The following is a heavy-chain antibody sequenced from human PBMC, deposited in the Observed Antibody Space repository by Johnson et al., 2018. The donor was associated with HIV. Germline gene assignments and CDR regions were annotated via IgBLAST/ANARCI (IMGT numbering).Heavy chain of an antibody. Sequence: QVQLVESGGGVVQPGRSLRLSCAAFGFTFSSYGMHWVRQAPGKGLEWMAVISYDGSNKYYADSVKGRFTISRDNSKNTLYLQMTSLRTEDTAMYYCAKPPSMGADAFDIWGQGTMVTVSS. CDR3: AKPPSMGADAFDI. CDR1: GFTFSSYG. D-gene: IGHD3-16*01. J-gene: IGHJ3*02. CDR2: ISYDGSNK. V-gene: IGHV3-30*18.